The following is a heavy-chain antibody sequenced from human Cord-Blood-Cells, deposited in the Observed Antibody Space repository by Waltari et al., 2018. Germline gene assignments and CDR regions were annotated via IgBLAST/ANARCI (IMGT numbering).Heavy chain of an antibody. J-gene: IGHJ4*02. Sequence: QVQLVESGGGVVQPGRSLRLSCAASGFTFSSYGMHWVRQAPGKGLGWVAGIWYDGSNKYYADSVKGRFTISRDKSKNTLYLQMNSLRAEDTAVYYCARDGLGYWGQGTLVTVSS. CDR3: ARDGLGY. CDR2: IWYDGSNK. V-gene: IGHV3-33*01. CDR1: GFTFSSYG.